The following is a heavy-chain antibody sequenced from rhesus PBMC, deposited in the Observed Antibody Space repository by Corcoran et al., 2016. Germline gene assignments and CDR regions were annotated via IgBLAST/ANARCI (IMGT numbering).Heavy chain of an antibody. CDR2: VDPEDCEA. J-gene: IGHJ4*01. V-gene: IGHV1-111*02. CDR3: AGATFDY. Sequence: EVQLVQSGAEVKKPGASVKISCKASGYTFIDYFLQWVRQAPGKGLEWMGRVDPEDCEAIHARKFQDRVTFTADASTDTAYMGLSSLRSEDTAVYYCAGATFDYWGQGVLVTVSS. CDR1: GYTFIDYF. D-gene: IGHD1-44*02.